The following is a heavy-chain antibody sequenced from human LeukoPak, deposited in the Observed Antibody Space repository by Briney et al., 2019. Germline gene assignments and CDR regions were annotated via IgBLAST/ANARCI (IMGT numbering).Heavy chain of an antibody. CDR2: IYTSGST. Sequence: PSETLSLTCTVSGGSISSYYWSWIRQPPGKGLEWIGYIYTSGSTNYNPSLKSRVTISVDTSKNQFSLKLSSVTAADAAVYYCARHVPLRLGELSLSGYNWFDPWGQGTLVTVSS. D-gene: IGHD3-16*02. CDR1: GGSISSYY. V-gene: IGHV4-4*09. J-gene: IGHJ5*02. CDR3: ARHVPLRLGELSLSGYNWFDP.